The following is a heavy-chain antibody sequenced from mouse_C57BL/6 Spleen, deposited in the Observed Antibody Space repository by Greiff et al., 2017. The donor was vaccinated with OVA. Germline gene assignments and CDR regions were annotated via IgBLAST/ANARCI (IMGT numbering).Heavy chain of an antibody. CDR1: GYTFTDYE. CDR2: IDPETGGT. Sequence: QVQLKQSGAELVRPGASVTLSCKASGYTFTDYEMHWVKQTPVHGLEWIGAIDPETGGTAYNQKFKGKAILTADKSSSTAYMELRSLTSEDSAVYYCTRGIYYYGSSYPWAYWGQGTLVTVSA. J-gene: IGHJ3*01. CDR3: TRGIYYYGSSYPWAY. D-gene: IGHD1-1*01. V-gene: IGHV1-15*01.